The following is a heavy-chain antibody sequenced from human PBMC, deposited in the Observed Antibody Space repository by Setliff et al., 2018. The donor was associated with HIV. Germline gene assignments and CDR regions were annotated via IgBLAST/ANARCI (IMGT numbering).Heavy chain of an antibody. V-gene: IGHV3-23*01. D-gene: IGHD3-22*01. J-gene: IGHJ6*02. CDR2: ISDSGRSI. CDR1: GFLFSSYA. Sequence: ETLSLSCAASGFLFSSYAMSWVRQSPGKGLEWVSGISDSGRSIHYTASVKGRFTISRDNSKNTLYLRMDSLRAEDTAVYYCAREDYYDSMTTSYYYYGMDVWGQGTTVTVSS. CDR3: AREDYYDSMTTSYYYYGMDV.